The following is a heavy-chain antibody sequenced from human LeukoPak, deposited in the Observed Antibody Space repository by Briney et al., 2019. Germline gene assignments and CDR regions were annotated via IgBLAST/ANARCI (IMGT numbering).Heavy chain of an antibody. D-gene: IGHD1-20*01. CDR2: ISSSSSYI. Sequence: GGSLRLSCAASGFTFSSYSMNWVRQAPGKGLEWVSSISSSSSYIYYADSVKGRFTISRDNAKNSLYLQMNSLRAEDTAVYYCALTYITGIVDAFDIWGQGTMVTVPS. CDR1: GFTFSSYS. CDR3: ALTYITGIVDAFDI. V-gene: IGHV3-21*01. J-gene: IGHJ3*02.